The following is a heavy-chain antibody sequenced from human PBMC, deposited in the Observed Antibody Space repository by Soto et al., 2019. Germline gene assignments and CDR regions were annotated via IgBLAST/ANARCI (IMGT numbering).Heavy chain of an antibody. CDR2: ISSRSTNT. CDR3: ARGPLYYFDY. CDR1: GFTFSSYT. J-gene: IGHJ4*02. V-gene: IGHV3-21*02. Sequence: EVQLVESGGGLVKPGGSLRLSCEDSGFTFSSYTMNWVRRAPGKGLEWVSSISSRSTNTHYADSVRGRFTISRDNAKRSLDLQMNSLRAEDTAVYYCARGPLYYFDYWGQGTLVTVSS.